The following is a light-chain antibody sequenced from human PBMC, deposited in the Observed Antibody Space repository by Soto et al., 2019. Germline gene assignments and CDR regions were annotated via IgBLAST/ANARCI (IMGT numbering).Light chain of an antibody. CDR2: DAS. V-gene: IGKV3-11*01. CDR3: QQRSNGPLFT. CDR1: QSIGCN. Sequence: EIVLTQSPATLSLSPGERATLSCRASQSIGCNLAWYQQKPGQAPRLLIYDASNRATGIPARFSGKGSGTDFTLTISSLAPEDFAVYYCQQRSNGPLFTFCPGTKVDIK. J-gene: IGKJ3*01.